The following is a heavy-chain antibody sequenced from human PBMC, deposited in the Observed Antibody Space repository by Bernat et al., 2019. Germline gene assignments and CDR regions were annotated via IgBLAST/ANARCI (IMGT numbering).Heavy chain of an antibody. V-gene: IGHV3-11*01. Sequence: QVQLVESGGGLVKPGGSLRLSCAASGFTFSDYYMSWIRQAPGKGLEWVSYISSSGTITSYADSVKGRFTISRDSAQNSLFLHMNSLRAEDTAVYYCARVGTTVAAGTLDYWGRGTLVTVSS. CDR1: GFTFSDYY. J-gene: IGHJ4*02. CDR3: ARVGTTVAAGTLDY. CDR2: ISSSGTIT. D-gene: IGHD4-11*01.